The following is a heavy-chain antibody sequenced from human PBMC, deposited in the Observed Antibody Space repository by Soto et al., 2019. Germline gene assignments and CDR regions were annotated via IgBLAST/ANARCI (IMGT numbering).Heavy chain of an antibody. J-gene: IGHJ6*02. CDR1: GYTFTGYY. V-gene: IGHV1-2*04. Sequence: GASVKASCKASGYTFTGYYMHWVRQAPGQGIEWMGWINPNSGGTNYAQKFQGWVTMTRDTSISTAYMELSRLRSDDTAVYYCARDPRGDCRGGSCYYGMAVWGQGTTVTVSS. D-gene: IGHD2-15*01. CDR3: ARDPRGDCRGGSCYYGMAV. CDR2: INPNSGGT.